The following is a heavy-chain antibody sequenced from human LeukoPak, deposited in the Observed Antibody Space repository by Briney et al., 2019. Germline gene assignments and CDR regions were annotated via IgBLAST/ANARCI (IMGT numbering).Heavy chain of an antibody. CDR1: GGSFSGYY. D-gene: IGHD3-22*01. CDR3: ARGSVVVIRRAPFDY. Sequence: SETLSLTCAVYGGSFSGYYWSWIRQPPGKGLEWIGEINHSGSTNYNPSLKSRVTISVDTSKNQFSLKLSSVTAADTAVYYCARGSVVVIRRAPFDYWGQGTLVTVSS. J-gene: IGHJ4*02. CDR2: INHSGST. V-gene: IGHV4-34*01.